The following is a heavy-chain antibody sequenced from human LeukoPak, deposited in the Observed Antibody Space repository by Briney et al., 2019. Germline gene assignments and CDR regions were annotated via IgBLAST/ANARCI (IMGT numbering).Heavy chain of an antibody. V-gene: IGHV1-69*05. J-gene: IGHJ4*02. D-gene: IGHD3-16*01. Sequence: ASVKVSCKASGGTFSSYAISWVRQAPGQGLEWMRGIIPIFGTANYAQKFQGRVTITRNTSISTAYMELSSLRSEDTAVYYCAREGGPKDYWGQGTLVTVSS. CDR2: IIPIFGTA. CDR3: AREGGPKDY. CDR1: GGTFSSYA.